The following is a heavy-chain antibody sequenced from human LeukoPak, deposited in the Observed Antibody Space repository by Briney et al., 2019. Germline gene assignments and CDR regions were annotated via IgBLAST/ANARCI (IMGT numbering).Heavy chain of an antibody. V-gene: IGHV5-51*01. J-gene: IGHJ4*02. CDR3: ARLPRYCSSTSCHFDY. CDR1: GYSFTSYW. Sequence: GESLKISCKGSGYSFTSYWIGWVRQMPGKGLEWMGIIYPGDSDTRYSPSFQDQVTISADKSISTAYLQWSSLKASDTAMYYCARLPRYCSSTSCHFDYWGQGTLVTVSS. D-gene: IGHD2-2*01. CDR2: IYPGDSDT.